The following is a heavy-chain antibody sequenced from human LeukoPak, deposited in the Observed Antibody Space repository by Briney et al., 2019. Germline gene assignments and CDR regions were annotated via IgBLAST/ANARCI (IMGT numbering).Heavy chain of an antibody. Sequence: SVKVSCKASGGTFSSYAISWVRQAPGQGLEWMGGIIPIFGTANYAQKFQGRVTITTDESTSTAYMELSSLRSEGTAVYYCARSPFTLDSSGYVRDYWGQGTLVTVSS. CDR1: GGTFSSYA. J-gene: IGHJ4*02. CDR2: IIPIFGTA. V-gene: IGHV1-69*05. D-gene: IGHD3-22*01. CDR3: ARSPFTLDSSGYVRDY.